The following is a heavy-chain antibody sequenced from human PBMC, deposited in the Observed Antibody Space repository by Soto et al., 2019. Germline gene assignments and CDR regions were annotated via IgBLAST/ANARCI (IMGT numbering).Heavy chain of an antibody. V-gene: IGHV4-59*08. CDR2: IYYSGST. D-gene: IGHD3-9*01. Sequence: SETLSLTCTVSGGSISSYYWSWIRQPPGKGLEWIGYIYYSGSTNYNPSLKSRVTISVDTSKNQFSLKLSSVTAADTAVYYCARQDYDILTGVSHWFDYWGQGTLVTVSS. CDR1: GGSISSYY. CDR3: ARQDYDILTGVSHWFDY. J-gene: IGHJ4*02.